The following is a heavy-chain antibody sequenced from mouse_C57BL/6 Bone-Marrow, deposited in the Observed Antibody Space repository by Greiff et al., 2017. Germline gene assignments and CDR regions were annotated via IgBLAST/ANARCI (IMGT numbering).Heavy chain of an antibody. CDR3: ARGGNYGGYYLDY. CDR2: LHPYNDDT. D-gene: IGHD2-1*01. V-gene: IGHV1-47*01. J-gene: IGHJ2*01. CDR1: GYTFTTYP. Sequence: VQLQQSGAELVKPGASVKMSCKASGYTFTTYPLEWMKQNHGKSLEWIGNLHPYNDDTKYNEKFKGKAPLTVEKSSSKVYLELSRLTSDDSAVYYCARGGNYGGYYLDYWGQGTTLTVAS.